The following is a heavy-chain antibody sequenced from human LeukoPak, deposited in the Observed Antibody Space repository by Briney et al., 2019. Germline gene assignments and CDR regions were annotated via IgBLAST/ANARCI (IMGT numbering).Heavy chain of an antibody. D-gene: IGHD3-10*01. CDR3: ALRYPKWFGELYSY. Sequence: KVSGPTLVNPSQTLTLPCTFSGFSRRTGGGGVGGIRQPPGKALEWLPLIYWDDDKRYSPSLKSRLTITKDTSKYQVVLTMTNMDPVDTATYYCALRYPKWFGELYSYWGQGTLVTVSS. V-gene: IGHV2-5*02. CDR1: GFSRRTGGGG. J-gene: IGHJ4*02. CDR2: IYWDDDK.